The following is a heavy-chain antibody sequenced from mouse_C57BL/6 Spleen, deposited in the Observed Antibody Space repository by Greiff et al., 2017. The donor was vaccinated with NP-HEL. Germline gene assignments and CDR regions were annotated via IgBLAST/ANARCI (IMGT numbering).Heavy chain of an antibody. CDR3: AKTTLLPYFDY. J-gene: IGHJ2*01. D-gene: IGHD2-1*01. Sequence: VQLQQSGPELVKPGASVKISCKASGYAFSSSWMNWVKQRPGKGLEWIGRIYPGDGDTNYNGKFKGKATLTADKSSSTAYMQLSSLTSEDSAVYFCAKTTLLPYFDYWGQGTTLTVSS. CDR2: IYPGDGDT. CDR1: GYAFSSSW. V-gene: IGHV1-82*01.